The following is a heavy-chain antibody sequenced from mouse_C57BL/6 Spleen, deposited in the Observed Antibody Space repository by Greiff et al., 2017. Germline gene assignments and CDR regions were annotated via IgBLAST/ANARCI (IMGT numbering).Heavy chain of an antibody. CDR3: GSHEDRDYGSSYWYFDV. Sequence: QVQLQQSGAELVKPGASVKLSCKASGYTFTEYTIHWVKQRSGQGLEWIGWFYPGSGSIKYNEKFKDKATLTADKSSSTVYMELSRLTSEDSAVYFCGSHEDRDYGSSYWYFDVWGTGTTVTVSS. D-gene: IGHD1-1*01. J-gene: IGHJ1*03. CDR2: FYPGSGSI. CDR1: GYTFTEYT. V-gene: IGHV1-62-2*01.